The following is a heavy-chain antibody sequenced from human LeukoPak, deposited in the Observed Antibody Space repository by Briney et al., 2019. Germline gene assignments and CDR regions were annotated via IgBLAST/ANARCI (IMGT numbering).Heavy chain of an antibody. CDR3: TRSLPYGTTWYGRSDF. V-gene: IGHV3-7*03. D-gene: IGHD6-13*01. Sequence: GGSLRLSCAASGFPFNAYWMTWVRQAPGKGLEWVANIGQDGDTKYYVDSVKGRFTISRDNAMNSLYLQMNSLRAEDTAIYYCTRSLPYGTTWYGRSDFWGQGTLVTVSS. CDR1: GFPFNAYW. J-gene: IGHJ4*02. CDR2: IGQDGDTK.